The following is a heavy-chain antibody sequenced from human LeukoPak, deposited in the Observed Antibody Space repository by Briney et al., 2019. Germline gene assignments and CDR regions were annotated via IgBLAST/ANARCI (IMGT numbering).Heavy chain of an antibody. Sequence: GGSLRLSCEGSGFTFSDYWMGWVRQAPGKGLELVANIIKDGSDKYYVDSVKGRFSISRDNAKNSVYLQMCGLRVEDTAVYYCTRELWPADYWGQGTLVTVSS. V-gene: IGHV3-7*01. CDR3: TRELWPADY. J-gene: IGHJ4*02. CDR1: GFTFSDYW. D-gene: IGHD3-16*01. CDR2: IIKDGSDK.